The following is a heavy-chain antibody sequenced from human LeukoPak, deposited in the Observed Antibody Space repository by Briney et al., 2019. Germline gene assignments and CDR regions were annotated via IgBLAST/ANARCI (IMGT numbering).Heavy chain of an antibody. Sequence: ASVKVSCKASGYTFTSYYMHWVRQAPGQGLEWMGIINPSGGSTSYAQKFQGRVTMTRDTSTSTVYMELSSLRSEDTAVYYCARGGSGYSFGLAQFDYWGQGTLVTVSS. J-gene: IGHJ4*02. V-gene: IGHV1-46*01. CDR3: ARGGSGYSFGLAQFDY. D-gene: IGHD5-18*01. CDR1: GYTFTSYY. CDR2: INPSGGST.